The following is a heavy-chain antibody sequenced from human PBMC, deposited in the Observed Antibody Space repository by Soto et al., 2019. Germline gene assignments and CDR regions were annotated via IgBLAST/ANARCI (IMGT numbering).Heavy chain of an antibody. J-gene: IGHJ5*02. CDR2: IHHTGST. CDR1: GGSINSDGYS. CDR3: ASLPMVRGVLGWFDP. D-gene: IGHD3-10*01. V-gene: IGHV4-30-2*06. Sequence: QLQLQESGSGLVKPSQTLSLTCAVSGGSINSDGYSWSWIRQSPGKGLQWIGYIHHTGSTYYSPALYNRFSISIDRSKNQFYLQLTSVTAADTAVYYCASLPMVRGVLGWFDPWGQGTLVTVSS.